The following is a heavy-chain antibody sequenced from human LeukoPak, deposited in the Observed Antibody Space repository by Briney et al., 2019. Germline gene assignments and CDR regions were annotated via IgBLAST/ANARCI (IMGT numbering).Heavy chain of an antibody. CDR1: GFTFSSYA. Sequence: GGSLRLSCAASGFTFSSYAMSWVRQAPGKGLEWVSAISGSGGSTYYADSVKGRSTISRDNAKNTLYLQMNSLRADDTAIYYCVRDSNFKIDYWGQGTLVTVSS. D-gene: IGHD5-24*01. V-gene: IGHV3-23*01. CDR2: ISGSGGST. J-gene: IGHJ4*02. CDR3: VRDSNFKIDY.